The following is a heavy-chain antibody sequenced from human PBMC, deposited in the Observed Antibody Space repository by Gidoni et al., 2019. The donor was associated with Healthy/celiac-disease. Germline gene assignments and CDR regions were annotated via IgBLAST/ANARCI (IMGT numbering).Heavy chain of an antibody. D-gene: IGHD3-22*01. Sequence: QVQLQQWGAGLLKPSETLSLTCAVYGGSFSGYYWSWIRQPPGKGLEWIGEINHSGSTNYNPSLKSRVTISVDTSKNQFSLKLSSVTAADTAVYYCARGSDFGDDSSGYYSWGQGTLVTVSS. CDR3: ARGSDFGDDSSGYYS. J-gene: IGHJ4*02. CDR2: INHSGST. CDR1: GGSFSGYY. V-gene: IGHV4-34*01.